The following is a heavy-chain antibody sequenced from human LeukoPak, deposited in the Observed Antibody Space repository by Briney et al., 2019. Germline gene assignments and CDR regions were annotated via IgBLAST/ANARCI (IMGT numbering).Heavy chain of an antibody. D-gene: IGHD6-13*01. V-gene: IGHV3-33*01. CDR3: AGDREEAGHIDY. CDR2: IWYDGSNK. Sequence: GGSLRHSPAAPGVTLRSDVMQGVPQAPERGLESGEVIWYDGSNKYYADSVKGRFTIYRDNSKNTLYLQMISLRAEDTAVYYCAGDREEAGHIDYWGQGTLVTVSS. CDR1: GVTLRSDV. J-gene: IGHJ4*02.